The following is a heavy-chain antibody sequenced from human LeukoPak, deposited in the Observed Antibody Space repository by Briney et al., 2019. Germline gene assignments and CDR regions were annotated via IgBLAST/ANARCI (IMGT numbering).Heavy chain of an antibody. J-gene: IGHJ4*02. D-gene: IGHD1-26*01. V-gene: IGHV1-69*05. Sequence: SVKVSCKTSGDSFSNHALNWVRQAPGQGLEWMGGIIPVFASPNYAQNFQDRVTITTDLSTNTVYMQLNSLRSDDTAVYYCATDVSGSYWGQLDYWGQGTLVTVSS. CDR1: GDSFSNHA. CDR2: IIPVFASP. CDR3: ATDVSGSYWGQLDY.